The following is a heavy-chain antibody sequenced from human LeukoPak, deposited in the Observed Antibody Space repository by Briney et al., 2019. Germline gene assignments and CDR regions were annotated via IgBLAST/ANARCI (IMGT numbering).Heavy chain of an antibody. CDR3: ASRTSCSGGSCYGYWFDP. CDR1: GYTFTGYY. CDR2: IYPNSGGT. D-gene: IGHD2-15*01. Sequence: ASVKVSCKASGYTFTGYYMHWVRQAPGQGLEWMGWIYPNSGGTNYAQKFQGRVTMTRDTSISTAYMELSRLRSDDTAVYCCASRTSCSGGSCYGYWFDPWGQGTLVTVSS. J-gene: IGHJ5*02. V-gene: IGHV1-2*02.